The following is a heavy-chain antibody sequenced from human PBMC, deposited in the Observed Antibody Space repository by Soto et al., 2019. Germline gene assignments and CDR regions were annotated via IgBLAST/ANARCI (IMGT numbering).Heavy chain of an antibody. CDR3: ARAARYCTSASCSSYYYFAMDV. CDR2: ISGGSRDST. D-gene: IGHD2-2*01. J-gene: IGHJ6*02. CDR1: EFMFSSYA. V-gene: IGHV3-23*01. Sequence: LRLSCAASEFMFSSYAMSWVRQAPGKGLEWVSAISGGSRDSTHYADSVKGRFTVSRDNSKNTLFLQLNSLRADDSAVYYCARAARYCTSASCSSYYYFAMDVWGQGTTVTVSS.